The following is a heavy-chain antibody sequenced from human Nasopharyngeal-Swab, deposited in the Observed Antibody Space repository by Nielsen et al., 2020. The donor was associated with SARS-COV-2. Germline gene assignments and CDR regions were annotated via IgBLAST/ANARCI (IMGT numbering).Heavy chain of an antibody. D-gene: IGHD3-10*01. J-gene: IGHJ6*03. CDR3: ARDRGFDGYYYMDV. Sequence: GESLKISCAASGFNVTFNYMSWVRQAPGKGLEWVSLISTGGTTSYADSVKGRFTISRDISKNTLYLQMNSLRAEDTAVYYCARDRGFDGYYYMDVWGKGTTVTVSS. V-gene: IGHV3-53*01. CDR1: GFNVTFNY. CDR2: ISTGGTT.